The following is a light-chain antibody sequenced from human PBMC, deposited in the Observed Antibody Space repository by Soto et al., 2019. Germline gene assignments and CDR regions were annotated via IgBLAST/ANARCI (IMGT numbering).Light chain of an antibody. J-gene: IGLJ1*01. CDR2: EVS. V-gene: IGLV2-14*01. CDR1: SSDVGGYNY. Sequence: QSALTQPASVSGSPGQSITISCTGSSSDVGGYNYVSWYQQYPGKAPQVLLYEVSNRPSGVPDRFSGSKSGTSASLAISGLQSEDEADYYCAAWDDSLNGYVFGTGTKVTVL. CDR3: AAWDDSLNGYV.